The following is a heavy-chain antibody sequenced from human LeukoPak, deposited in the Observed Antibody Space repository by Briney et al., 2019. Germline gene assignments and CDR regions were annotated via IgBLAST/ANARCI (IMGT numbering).Heavy chain of an antibody. J-gene: IGHJ4*02. V-gene: IGHV4-34*01. D-gene: IGHD6-13*01. CDR3: AGQAAAAPFDY. Sequence: SETLSLTCSVSGDSISYFYWSWIRQAAGKGLEWIGEINHSGSTNYNPSLKSRVTISVDTSKNQFSLKLSSVTAADTAVYYCAGQAAAAPFDYWGQGTLVTVSS. CDR1: GDSISYFY. CDR2: INHSGST.